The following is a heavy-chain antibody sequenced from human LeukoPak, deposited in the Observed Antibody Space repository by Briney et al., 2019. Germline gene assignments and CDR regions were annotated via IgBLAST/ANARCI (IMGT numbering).Heavy chain of an antibody. CDR2: IQYDGSNE. CDR1: GFTFSSYG. V-gene: IGHV3-30*02. CDR3: AKDRCSNGIGCYYYYMDV. J-gene: IGHJ6*03. D-gene: IGHD2-8*01. Sequence: GGSLRLSCAASGFTFSSYGMHWVRQAPGKGLECVAYIQYDGSNEQYADSVKGRFSISRDSSKNILHLQMNSLRAEDTAVYYCAKDRCSNGIGCYYYYMDVWGKGTTVTISS.